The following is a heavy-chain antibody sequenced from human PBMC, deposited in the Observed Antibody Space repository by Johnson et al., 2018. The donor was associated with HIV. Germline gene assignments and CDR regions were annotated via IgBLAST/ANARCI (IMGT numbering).Heavy chain of an antibody. V-gene: IGHV3-33*06. CDR2: IWYDGSNK. Sequence: QVQLVESGGGVVQPGRSLRLSCAASGFTFSNYGMHWVRQAPGKGLEWVSVIWYDGSNKYYGDSVKGRFTISRDNSKNTVYLQMNSLRAEDTAVYYCAKDRPSSGWFDAFYMWGQGTLVTVSS. J-gene: IGHJ3*02. D-gene: IGHD6-19*01. CDR1: GFTFSNYG. CDR3: AKDRPSSGWFDAFYM.